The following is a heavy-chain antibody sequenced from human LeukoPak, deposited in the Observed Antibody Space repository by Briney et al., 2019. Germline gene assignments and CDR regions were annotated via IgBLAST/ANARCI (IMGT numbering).Heavy chain of an antibody. CDR1: GYTFTSYD. J-gene: IGHJ3*02. CDR3: ARVASSGGHTNAGAFDT. Sequence: ASVKVSCKASGYTFTSYDINWVRQATGQGLEWMGWMNPNSGNTGYAQKFQGRVTMTRNTSISTAYMELSSLRSEDTAVYYCARVASSGGHTNAGAFDTWGQGTMVTVSS. D-gene: IGHD6-19*01. CDR2: MNPNSGNT. V-gene: IGHV1-8*01.